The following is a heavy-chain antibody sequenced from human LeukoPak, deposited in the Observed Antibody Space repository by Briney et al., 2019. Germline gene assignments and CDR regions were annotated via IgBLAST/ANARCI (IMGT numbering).Heavy chain of an antibody. Sequence: GEPLQISCQASGYSFNNYWIVCVRQMPGQGLEYMGIINAGDSNIKYSPSFESQVLVSVAKYISTAYLQWSSLKASDSAIYYCARRRGDTVAGPDYWGQGTLVTVSS. CDR3: ARRRGDTVAGPDY. CDR2: INAGDSNI. D-gene: IGHD6-19*01. CDR1: GYSFNNYW. V-gene: IGHV5-51*01. J-gene: IGHJ4*02.